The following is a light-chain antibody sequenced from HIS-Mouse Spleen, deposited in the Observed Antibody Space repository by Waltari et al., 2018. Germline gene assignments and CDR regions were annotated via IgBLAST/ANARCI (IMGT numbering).Light chain of an antibody. CDR3: CSYAGSYTWV. Sequence: QSALTQPRSVSGAPGQSVTISCTGTSSDVGGDNYVSWYQQHHGKAPKLMFYDVSTRPSGVPDRFSGSKSGNPASLTVSVLQAADEADYYCCSYAGSYTWVFRGGTKLTVL. CDR1: SSDVGGDNY. J-gene: IGLJ3*02. V-gene: IGLV2-11*02. CDR2: DVS.